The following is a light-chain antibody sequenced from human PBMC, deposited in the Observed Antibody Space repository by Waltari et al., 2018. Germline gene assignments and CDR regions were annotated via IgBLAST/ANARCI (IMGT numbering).Light chain of an antibody. CDR1: QSVGRS. CDR2: DAS. J-gene: IGKJ1*01. CDR3: QQYNSFSQT. Sequence: EIVLTQTPATLSVSPGESATPSCTASQSVGRSLAWYQQKPGQAPRLLIYDASKRATGIPARFSGSGSGTDFTLSISGLEPEDIAVYYCQQYNSFSQTFGQGTKVEIQ. V-gene: IGKV3-11*01.